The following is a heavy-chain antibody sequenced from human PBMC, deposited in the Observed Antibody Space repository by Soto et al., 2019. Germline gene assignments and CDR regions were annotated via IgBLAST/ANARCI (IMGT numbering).Heavy chain of an antibody. CDR2: VNHSGST. J-gene: IGHJ6*02. CDR3: ARDIRYYDFWSGSSAHYYGMDV. D-gene: IGHD3-3*01. CDR1: GDSTRIRYW. Sequence: SETLSLTCGVSGDSTRIRYWWTWLRRPPGRGLEWIGEVNHSGSTNYNPSLKSRVTISVDTSKNQFSLKLSSVTAADTAVYYCARDIRYYDFWSGSSAHYYGMDVWGQGTTVTVSS. V-gene: IGHV4-4*02.